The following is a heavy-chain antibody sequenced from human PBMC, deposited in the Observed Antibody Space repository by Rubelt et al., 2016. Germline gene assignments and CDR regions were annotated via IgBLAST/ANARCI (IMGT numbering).Heavy chain of an antibody. Sequence: VRQPPGKGLEWVSHISSSSSYIYYADSLKGRFTISRDNAKNSLYLQMNSLRAEDTAVYYCARALAGIKGPIDYWGQGTLVTVSS. D-gene: IGHD2-21*01. CDR2: ISSSSSYI. CDR3: ARALAGIKGPIDY. V-gene: IGHV3-21*05. J-gene: IGHJ4*02.